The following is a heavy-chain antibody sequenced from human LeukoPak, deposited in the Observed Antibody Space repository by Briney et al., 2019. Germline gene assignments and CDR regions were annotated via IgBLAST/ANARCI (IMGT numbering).Heavy chain of an antibody. Sequence: SETLSLTCTVSGGSISSYYWSWSRQPPGKGLEWIGYIYYSGSTNYNPSLESRVTISVDTSKNQFSLKLSSVTAADTAVYYCARHWRRSGSSAGMHVWGQGTTVTVSS. CDR2: IYYSGST. CDR1: GGSISSYY. D-gene: IGHD3-3*01. CDR3: ARHWRRSGSSAGMHV. V-gene: IGHV4-59*08. J-gene: IGHJ6*02.